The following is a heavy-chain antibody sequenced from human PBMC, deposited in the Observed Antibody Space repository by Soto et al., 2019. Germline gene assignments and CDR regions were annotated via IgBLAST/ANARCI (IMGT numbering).Heavy chain of an antibody. D-gene: IGHD6-13*01. CDR2: ISAYNGNT. CDR3: ARDVSLIAAAAWV. CDR1: GYTFSSYG. V-gene: IGHV1-18*01. Sequence: QVRLVQAGAELKKPGASVKVSCKASGYTFSSYGISWVRQAPGQGLEWMGWISAYNGNTNFAQKLQGRVTMTTDTSTTTAYMELRSLRSDDTAVYYCARDVSLIAAAAWVWGQGTLVTVSS. J-gene: IGHJ4*02.